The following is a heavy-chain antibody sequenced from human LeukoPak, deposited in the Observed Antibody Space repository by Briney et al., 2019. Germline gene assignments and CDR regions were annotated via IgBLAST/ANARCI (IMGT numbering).Heavy chain of an antibody. CDR1: GYSISSGYY. J-gene: IGHJ4*02. D-gene: IGHD4-23*01. Sequence: PSETLSLTCAVSGYSISSGYYWGWIRQPPGKGLEWIGSIYHSGSTYYNPSLKSRVTISVDTSKNQFSLKLSSVTAADTAVYYCARLQDDGGNGEFDYWGQGTLVTVSS. CDR2: IYHSGST. CDR3: ARLQDDGGNGEFDY. V-gene: IGHV4-38-2*01.